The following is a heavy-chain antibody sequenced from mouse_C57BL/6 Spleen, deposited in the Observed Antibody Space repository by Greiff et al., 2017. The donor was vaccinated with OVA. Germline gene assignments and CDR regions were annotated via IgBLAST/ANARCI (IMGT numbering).Heavy chain of an antibody. V-gene: IGHV1-15*01. CDR2: IDPETGGT. Sequence: VKLMESGAELVRPGASVTLSCKASGYTFTDYEMHWVKQTPVHGLEWIGAIDPETGGTAYNQKFKGKAILTADKSSSTAYMELRSLTSEDSAVYYCTRCRAAQALYYAMDYWGQGTSVTVSS. J-gene: IGHJ4*01. CDR1: GYTFTDYE. D-gene: IGHD3-2*02. CDR3: TRCRAAQALYYAMDY.